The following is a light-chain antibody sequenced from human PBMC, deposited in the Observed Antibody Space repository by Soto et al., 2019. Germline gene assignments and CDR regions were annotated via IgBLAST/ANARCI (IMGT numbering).Light chain of an antibody. J-gene: IGKJ2*01. CDR3: QQYYATPPYT. Sequence: DIVMTQSPDSLAVSLGERATINCESSQSVLYSSNKKNYLAWYQQKPGQPPKLLIYWASTRESGVPDRFSGSGSGTDFSLTISSLHAEDVAVYYCQQYYATPPYTFGQGTKVEIK. CDR2: WAS. CDR1: QSVLYSSNKKNY. V-gene: IGKV4-1*01.